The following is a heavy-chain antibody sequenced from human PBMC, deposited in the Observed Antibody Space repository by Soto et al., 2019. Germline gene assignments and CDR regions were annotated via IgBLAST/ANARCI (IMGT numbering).Heavy chain of an antibody. J-gene: IGHJ4*02. D-gene: IGHD4-17*01. V-gene: IGHV3-74*01. Sequence: EVQLVESGGGLVHPGGSLRLSCAASGFTFSNYWMHWVRQVPGKGLEWVSRINTDGSSTGYAASVKGRFTISRDNAKSTLDVQMNSVIAEDAAVYYCAKDLHYGASDFWGQGTLVTVSS. CDR2: INTDGSST. CDR3: AKDLHYGASDF. CDR1: GFTFSNYW.